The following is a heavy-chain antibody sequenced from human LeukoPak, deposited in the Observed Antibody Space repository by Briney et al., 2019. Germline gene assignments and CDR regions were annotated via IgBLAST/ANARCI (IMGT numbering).Heavy chain of an antibody. CDR3: LREDGP. J-gene: IGHJ5*02. V-gene: IGHV4-30-2*01. Sequence: PSETLSLTCAVSGGSISSGGYSWSWIRQPPGKGLEWIGYIYHSGSTYYSPSLKSRVTISVDRSKNQFSLKLSSVTAADTAVYYCLREDGPWGQGTLVTVSS. CDR1: GGSISSGGYS. D-gene: IGHD4-17*01. CDR2: IYHSGST.